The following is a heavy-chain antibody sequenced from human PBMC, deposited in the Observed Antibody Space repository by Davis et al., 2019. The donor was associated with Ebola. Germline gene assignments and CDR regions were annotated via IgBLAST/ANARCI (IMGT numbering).Heavy chain of an antibody. CDR2: ISGSGFST. Sequence: PGGSLRLSCAASGFTVSSNYMSWVRQAPGKGLEWVSAISGSGFSTYYADSVKGRFTISRDNSKNKLYLQMNSLRADDTAVYYCAKGSYDYWTGYPPDHWGLGSLVTVT. D-gene: IGHD3/OR15-3a*01. CDR1: GFTVSSNY. CDR3: AKGSYDYWTGYPPDH. V-gene: IGHV3-23*01. J-gene: IGHJ5*02.